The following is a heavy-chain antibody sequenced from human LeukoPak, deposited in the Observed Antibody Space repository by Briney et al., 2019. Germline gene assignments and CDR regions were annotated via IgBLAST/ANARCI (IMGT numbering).Heavy chain of an antibody. CDR3: ARVIAARLQYYYYYYMDV. CDR2: IYTSGST. V-gene: IGHV4-4*07. CDR1: GGSISSYY. Sequence: PSETLSLTCTVSGGSISSYYWSWIRQPAGKGLEWIGRIYTSGSTNCNPSLKSRVTISVDKSKNQFSLKLSSVTAADTVVYYCARVIAARLQYYYYYYMDVWGKGTTVTVSS. J-gene: IGHJ6*03. D-gene: IGHD6-6*01.